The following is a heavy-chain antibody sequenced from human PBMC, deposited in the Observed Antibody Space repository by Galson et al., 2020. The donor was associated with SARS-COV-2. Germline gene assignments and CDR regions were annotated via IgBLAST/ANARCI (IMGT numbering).Heavy chain of an antibody. Sequence: GESLKISCAASGFTFSSYGMHWVRQAPGKGLEWVAVIWYDGSNKYYADSVKGRFTISRDNSKNTLYLQMNSLRAEDMAVYYCARDSPDADYDSSGPNLWYLDYWGQGTLVTVSS. CDR2: IWYDGSNK. J-gene: IGHJ4*02. V-gene: IGHV3-33*01. D-gene: IGHD3-22*01. CDR1: GFTFSSYG. CDR3: ARDSPDADYDSSGPNLWYLDY.